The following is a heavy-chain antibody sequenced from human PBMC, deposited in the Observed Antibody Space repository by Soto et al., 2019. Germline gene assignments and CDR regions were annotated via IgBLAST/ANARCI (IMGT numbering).Heavy chain of an antibody. J-gene: IGHJ6*02. D-gene: IGHD3-3*01. CDR1: GYTFTSYD. CDR2: MNPNSGNT. Sequence: ASVKVSCKASGYTFTSYDINWVRQATGQGLEWMGWMNPNSGNTGYAQKFQGRVTMTRNTSISTAYMELSSLRSEDTAVYYCARSHREYYDFWSGYYNYVEGYYYYGMDVWGQGTTVTVSS. CDR3: ARSHREYYDFWSGYYNYVEGYYYYGMDV. V-gene: IGHV1-8*01.